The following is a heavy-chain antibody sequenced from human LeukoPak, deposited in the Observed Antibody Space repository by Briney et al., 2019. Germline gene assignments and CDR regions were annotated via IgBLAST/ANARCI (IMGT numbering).Heavy chain of an antibody. CDR1: GGSFSGYY. Sequence: SETLSLTCAVYGGSFSGYYWSWIRQPPGKGLEWIGEINHSGSTNYNPSLKSRVTISVDTSKNQFSLKLSSVTAADTAVYYCARARHLGYCSGGSCYEFDYWGQGTLVTVSS. D-gene: IGHD2-15*01. CDR2: INHSGST. V-gene: IGHV4-34*01. CDR3: ARARHLGYCSGGSCYEFDY. J-gene: IGHJ4*02.